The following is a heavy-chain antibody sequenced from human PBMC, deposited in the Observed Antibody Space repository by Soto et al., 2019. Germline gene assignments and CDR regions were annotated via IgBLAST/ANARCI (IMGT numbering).Heavy chain of an antibody. V-gene: IGHV3-48*03. CDR3: ARDTWAGGGSLPFDY. CDR1: GFTFSSYE. D-gene: IGHD2-15*01. Sequence: SLRLSCAASGFTFSSYEMNWVRQAPGKGLEWVSYISSSGSSIYYADSVKGRFTISRDNAKNSVYLQMNSLRAEDTAVYYCARDTWAGGGSLPFDYWGQGTLVTVSS. CDR2: ISSSGSSI. J-gene: IGHJ4*02.